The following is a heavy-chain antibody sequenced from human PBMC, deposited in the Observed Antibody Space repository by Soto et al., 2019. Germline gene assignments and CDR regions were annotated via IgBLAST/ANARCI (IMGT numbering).Heavy chain of an antibody. CDR1: GFTFSSYD. J-gene: IGHJ4*02. V-gene: IGHV3-13*01. Sequence: GGSLRLSCAASGFTFSSYDMHWVRQATGKGLEWVSAITTTGDTYYPDSVKGRFTISRDNAKNSLYLQMNSLRAEDTAVYYCASGAGSSLFFIWAQGTLVPVSS. D-gene: IGHD6-13*01. CDR2: ITTTGDT. CDR3: ASGAGSSLFFI.